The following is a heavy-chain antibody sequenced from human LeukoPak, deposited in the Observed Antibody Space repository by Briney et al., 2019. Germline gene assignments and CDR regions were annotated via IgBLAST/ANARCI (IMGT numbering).Heavy chain of an antibody. CDR1: GGSFSGYY. J-gene: IGHJ4*02. CDR3: ASVWSRDYFDY. D-gene: IGHD3-10*01. CDR2: IYHSGST. Sequence: SETLSLTCAVYGGSFSGYYWSWIRQPPGKGLEWIGSIYHSGSTYYNPSLKSRVTISVDTSKNQFSLKLSSVTAADTAVYYCASVWSRDYFDYWGQGTLVTVSS. V-gene: IGHV4-34*01.